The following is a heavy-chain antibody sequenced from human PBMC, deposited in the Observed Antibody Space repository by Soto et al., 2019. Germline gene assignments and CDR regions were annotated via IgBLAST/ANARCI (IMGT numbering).Heavy chain of an antibody. CDR2: ISAYNGNT. CDR3: ARDESDYDSVWFDP. J-gene: IGHJ5*02. Sequence: ASVKVSCKASGYTFTSYGISWVRQAPGQGLEWMGWISAYNGNTNYAQKLQGRVTMTTDTSTSTAYMELRSLRSDDTAVYYCARDESDYDSVWFDPWGQGTLVTVSS. D-gene: IGHD3-3*01. CDR1: GYTFTSYG. V-gene: IGHV1-18*01.